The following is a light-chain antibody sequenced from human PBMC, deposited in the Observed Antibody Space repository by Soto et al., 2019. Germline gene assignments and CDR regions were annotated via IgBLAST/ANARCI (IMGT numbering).Light chain of an antibody. Sequence: DIQMTQSPSSLSASVGDRVSITCRASQSIIRYLNWYQQKPGKAPKLLIYAASSLQSGVPSRFSGSGSWTDFTLTISSLQPEDFATYYCQQSYSTPRTFGQGTKVGIK. J-gene: IGKJ2*01. V-gene: IGKV1-39*01. CDR1: QSIIRY. CDR3: QQSYSTPRT. CDR2: AAS.